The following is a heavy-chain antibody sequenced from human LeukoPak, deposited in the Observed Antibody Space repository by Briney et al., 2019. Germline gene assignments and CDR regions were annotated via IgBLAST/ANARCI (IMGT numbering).Heavy chain of an antibody. CDR2: ISWNSGSI. Sequence: GGSLRLSCAASGFTFDDYAMHWVRQAPGKGLEWVSGISWNSGSIGYADSVKGRFTISRDNAKNSLYLQMNSLRAEDTALYYCAKDSGSYYSNAVYFQHWGQGTLVTVSS. CDR3: AKDSGSYYSNAVYFQH. CDR1: GFTFDDYA. J-gene: IGHJ1*01. V-gene: IGHV3-9*01. D-gene: IGHD1-26*01.